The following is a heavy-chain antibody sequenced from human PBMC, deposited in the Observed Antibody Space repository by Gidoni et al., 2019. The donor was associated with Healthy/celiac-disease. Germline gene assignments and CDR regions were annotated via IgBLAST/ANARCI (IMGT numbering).Heavy chain of an antibody. Sequence: EVQLVESGGGVVRPGGSRRLSWAASGFTFDDYGMSWVRQAQGKGLELVSGINWNGGITGDEDSVKVRCTISRDNAKNSLYLEMNSLRAEDTACYYCARVRGYGDHEGLFDYWGQGTLVTVSS. CDR2: INWNGGIT. CDR3: ARVRGYGDHEGLFDY. J-gene: IGHJ4*02. CDR1: GFTFDDYG. D-gene: IGHD4-17*01. V-gene: IGHV3-20*04.